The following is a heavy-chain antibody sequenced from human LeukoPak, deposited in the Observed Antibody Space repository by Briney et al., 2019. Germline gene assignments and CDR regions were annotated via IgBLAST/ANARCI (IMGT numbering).Heavy chain of an antibody. D-gene: IGHD2-2*01. CDR2: INPDNSDT. CDR1: GYRFTTYW. J-gene: IGHJ6*02. Sequence: GGSLKISCKGSGYRFTTYWIGWVRQMPGKGLEWMGIINPDNSDTRYSPSFQGRVTISADKSTSTAYLQWSSLKTSDTAMYYCARQGSCDSTRCYVYYHSGMDVWGQGTTVTVSS. V-gene: IGHV5-51*01. CDR3: ARQGSCDSTRCYVYYHSGMDV.